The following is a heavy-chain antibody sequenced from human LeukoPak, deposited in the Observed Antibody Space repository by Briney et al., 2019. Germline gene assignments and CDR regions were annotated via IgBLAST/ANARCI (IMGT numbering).Heavy chain of an antibody. CDR2: IRNKIDGGTT. J-gene: IGHJ4*02. CDR1: GFTFNNAW. D-gene: IGHD2-2*01. Sequence: GGSLRLSCAASGFTFNNAWMSWVRQAPGRELEWVGRIRNKIDGGTTDYAAPVKGRFTISRDDSENTLYLQMNSLKTEDTAIYYCTTMGFAYCSSSSCLGYWGQGTLVTVSS. CDR3: TTMGFAYCSSSSCLGY. V-gene: IGHV3-15*01.